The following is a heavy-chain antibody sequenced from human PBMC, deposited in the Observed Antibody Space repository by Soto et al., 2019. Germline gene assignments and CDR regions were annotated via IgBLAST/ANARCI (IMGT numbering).Heavy chain of an antibody. J-gene: IGHJ6*02. V-gene: IGHV5-51*01. Sequence: PGESLKISCKGSGYSFTSYWIGWVRQLPGKGLEWMGIIYPGDSDTRYSPSFQGQVTISADKSISTAYLQWSSLKASDTAMYYCARLRLNEVYYYYGMDVWGQGTTVTV. D-gene: IGHD3-10*01. CDR3: ARLRLNEVYYYYGMDV. CDR1: GYSFTSYW. CDR2: IYPGDSDT.